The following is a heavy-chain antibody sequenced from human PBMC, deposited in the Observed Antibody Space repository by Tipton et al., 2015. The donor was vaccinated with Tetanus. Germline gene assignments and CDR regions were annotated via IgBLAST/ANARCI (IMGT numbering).Heavy chain of an antibody. D-gene: IGHD5-12*01. CDR2: IYQTDST. V-gene: IGHV4-30-2*01. CDR1: GALITTGGYS. J-gene: IGHJ4*02. Sequence: TLSLTCNVYGALITTGGYSWGWIRQPPGQGLEWLGYIYQTDSTYYNPSVRSRLTLSLRRSKNQVSLKLSSVTAADTAVYYCVRGRGLGAYSFGFEYWGQGALVTVSS. CDR3: VRGRGLGAYSFGFEY.